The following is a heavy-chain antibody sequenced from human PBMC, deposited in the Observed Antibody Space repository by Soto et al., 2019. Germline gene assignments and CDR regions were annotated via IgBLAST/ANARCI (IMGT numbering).Heavy chain of an antibody. CDR3: ARSQLWTNWFDP. CDR1: GGSFSGYY. D-gene: IGHD5-18*01. J-gene: IGHJ5*02. Sequence: SETLSLTCAVYGGSFSGYYWSWIRQPPGKGLEWIGEINHSGSTNYNPSLKSRVTISVDTSKNQFSLKLSSVTAADTAVYYCARSQLWTNWFDPWGQGTLVTVSS. CDR2: INHSGST. V-gene: IGHV4-34*01.